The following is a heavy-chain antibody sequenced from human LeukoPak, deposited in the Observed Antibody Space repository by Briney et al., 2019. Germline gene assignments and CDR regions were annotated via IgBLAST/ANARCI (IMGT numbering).Heavy chain of an antibody. CDR3: AKVRITGTTGLDY. Sequence: SGGSLRLSCAASGFTFSSYAMSWVRQAPGKGLEWVSAISGSGGSIGYADSVKGRFTISRDNAKNSLYLQMNSLRAEDTALYYCAKVRITGTTGLDYWGQGTLVTVSS. J-gene: IGHJ4*02. CDR1: GFTFSSYA. CDR2: ISGSGGSI. V-gene: IGHV3-23*01. D-gene: IGHD1-7*01.